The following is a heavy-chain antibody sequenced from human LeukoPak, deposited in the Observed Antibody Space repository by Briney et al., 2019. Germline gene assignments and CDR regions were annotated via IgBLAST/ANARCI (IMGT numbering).Heavy chain of an antibody. CDR3: ARNSYCGGDCYSGDY. CDR2: ISSSGSTI. J-gene: IGHJ4*02. Sequence: PGGSLRLSCAASGFTFSDYYMSWIRQAPGKGLEWVSYISSSGSTIYYADSVKGRFTISRDNAKNSLYLQMNGLRAEDTAVYYCARNSYCGGDCYSGDYWGQGTLVTVSS. D-gene: IGHD2-21*02. CDR1: GFTFSDYY. V-gene: IGHV3-11*04.